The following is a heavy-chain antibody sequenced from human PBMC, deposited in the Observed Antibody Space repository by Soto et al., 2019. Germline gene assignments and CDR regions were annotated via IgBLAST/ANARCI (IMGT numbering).Heavy chain of an antibody. D-gene: IGHD6-13*01. V-gene: IGHV4-31*03. Sequence: SETLSLTCTVSGGSISSGGYYWSWIRQHPGKGLEWIGYIYYSGSTYYNPSLKSRVTISVDTSKNQFSLKLSSVTAADTAVYYCASGIIAAASNWFDPWGQGTLVTVSS. CDR3: ASGIIAAASNWFDP. CDR1: GGSISSGGYY. CDR2: IYYSGST. J-gene: IGHJ5*02.